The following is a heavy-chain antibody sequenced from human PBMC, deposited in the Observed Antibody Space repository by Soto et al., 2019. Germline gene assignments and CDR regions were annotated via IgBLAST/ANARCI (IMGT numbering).Heavy chain of an antibody. D-gene: IGHD3-22*01. CDR2: IIPILGIA. J-gene: IGHJ4*02. V-gene: IGHV1-69*02. CDR3: ARPQYYYDSSGYYFY. Sequence: QVQLVQSGAEVKKPGSSVKVSCKASGGTFSSYTISWVRQAPGQGLEWMGRIIPILGIANYAQKFQGRVTITAEKSTSTAYMELSSLRSEDTAVYYCARPQYYYDSSGYYFYWGQGTLVTVSS. CDR1: GGTFSSYT.